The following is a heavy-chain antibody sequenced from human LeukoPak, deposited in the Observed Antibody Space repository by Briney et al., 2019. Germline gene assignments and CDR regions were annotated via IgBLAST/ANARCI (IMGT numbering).Heavy chain of an antibody. CDR2: IKSKTDGGTT. CDR3: ERAVAGTWDY. CDR1: GFTFSNTW. D-gene: IGHD6-19*01. J-gene: IGHJ4*02. Sequence: PGGSLRLSCAASGFTFSNTWMSWVRQAPGKGLEWVGRIKSKTDGGTTDYAAPVKGRFTISRDDSKNTLCLQMNSLKTEDTAVYYCERAVAGTWDYWGQGTLVTVSS. V-gene: IGHV3-15*01.